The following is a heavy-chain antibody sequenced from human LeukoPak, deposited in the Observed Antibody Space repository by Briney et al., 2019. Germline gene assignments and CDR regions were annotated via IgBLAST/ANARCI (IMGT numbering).Heavy chain of an antibody. Sequence: GGSLRLSCAASGFTFSSYEMNWVRQAPGKGLEWVAIISYDGSNKYYADSVKGRFTISRDNSKNTLYLQMNSLRAEDTAVYYCAKPPPNCSSTSCYTDYWGQGTLVTVSS. D-gene: IGHD2-2*02. CDR2: ISYDGSNK. V-gene: IGHV3-30*18. J-gene: IGHJ4*02. CDR1: GFTFSSYE. CDR3: AKPPPNCSSTSCYTDY.